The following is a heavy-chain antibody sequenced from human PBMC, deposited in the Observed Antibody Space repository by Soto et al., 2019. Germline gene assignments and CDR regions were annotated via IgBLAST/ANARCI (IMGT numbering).Heavy chain of an antibody. J-gene: IGHJ4*02. CDR2: IYSGGST. V-gene: IGHV3-66*01. Sequence: SLRLSCAASGFTVNSNYMSWFRQAPGKGLEWVSVIYSGGSTYYADSVKGRFTISKDNSENTLYLQMNSLRAEDTAVYYCARDNLGYGGDWYRVAYCGQGTQVPVSS. D-gene: IGHD6-19*01. CDR1: GFTVNSNY. CDR3: ARDNLGYGGDWYRVAY.